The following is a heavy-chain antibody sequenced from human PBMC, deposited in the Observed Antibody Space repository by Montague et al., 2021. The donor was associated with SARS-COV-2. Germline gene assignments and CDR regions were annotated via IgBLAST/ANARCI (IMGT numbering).Heavy chain of an antibody. D-gene: IGHD6-19*01. J-gene: IGHJ6*02. CDR2: IKHDGSEK. Sequence: FLRLSCAASRFTFSDFWMNWVRQAPGKGLEWVADIKHDGSEKSYVDSVKGRFTISRDNAKNSLYLQMNSLRAEDTAVYYCARGSTGWYVIIGHYGMDVWGQGTTVTVSS. CDR3: ARGSTGWYVIIGHYGMDV. V-gene: IGHV3-7*01. CDR1: RFTFSDFW.